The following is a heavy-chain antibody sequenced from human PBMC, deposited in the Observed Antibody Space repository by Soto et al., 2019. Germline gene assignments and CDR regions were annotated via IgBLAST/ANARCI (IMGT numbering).Heavy chain of an antibody. Sequence: SQTLSLTCAISGDSVSSNSVAWNWIRQSPSRGLEWLGRTYYRSKWYNDYAVSVKSRIIINPDTSKNQFSLQLNSVTPDDTAVYYCASVTHSTGSFYHWGQGTLVTVSS. D-gene: IGHD1-26*01. J-gene: IGHJ5*02. V-gene: IGHV6-1*01. CDR2: TYYRSKWYN. CDR1: GDSVSSNSVA. CDR3: ASVTHSTGSFYH.